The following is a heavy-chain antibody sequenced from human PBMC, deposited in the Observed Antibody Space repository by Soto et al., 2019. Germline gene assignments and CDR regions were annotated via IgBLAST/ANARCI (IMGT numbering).Heavy chain of an antibody. V-gene: IGHV3-30*18. Sequence: QVQLVDSGGGVVQPGRSLRLSCAASGFIFSNYGMHWVRQAPGKGLEWVALISNDGSKKYYADSVKGRFIISRDNXXXXXXXXXXXXXXXXXXXYYCAKVPLRPYYFDYWGQGTLVIVSS. J-gene: IGHJ4*02. CDR3: AKVPLRPYYFDY. CDR1: GFIFSNYG. CDR2: ISNDGSKK. D-gene: IGHD4-17*01.